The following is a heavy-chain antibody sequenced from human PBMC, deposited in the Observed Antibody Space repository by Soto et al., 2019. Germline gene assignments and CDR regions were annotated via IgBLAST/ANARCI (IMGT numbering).Heavy chain of an antibody. Sequence: QVQLQESGPGLVKPSETLSLTCTVSGGSVSNSSYYWSWIRQPPGKGLEWIGYIYYSGSTKYNPSLTSRVTISVDTSKKQFSLKLSSVTAADTAVYYCARDSHSPWNSARGWFDPWGQGTLVTVSS. CDR2: IYYSGST. D-gene: IGHD1-7*01. V-gene: IGHV4-61*01. J-gene: IGHJ5*02. CDR3: ARDSHSPWNSARGWFDP. CDR1: GGSVSNSSYY.